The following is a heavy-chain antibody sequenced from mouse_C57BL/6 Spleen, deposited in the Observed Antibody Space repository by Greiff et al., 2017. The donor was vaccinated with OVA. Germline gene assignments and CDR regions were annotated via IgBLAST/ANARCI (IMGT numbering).Heavy chain of an antibody. J-gene: IGHJ2*02. V-gene: IGHV1-7*01. Sequence: VQLVESGAELAKPGASVKLSCKASGYTFTSYWMHWVKQRPGQGLEWIGNINPSRGGTKYNQKFKDKATLTVDKSSSTAYMQLSHLTYEDSAVYYCARYSYGSNHYIDYWGQGTSLTVSS. D-gene: IGHD1-1*01. CDR2: INPSRGGT. CDR1: GYTFTSYW. CDR3: ARYSYGSNHYIDY.